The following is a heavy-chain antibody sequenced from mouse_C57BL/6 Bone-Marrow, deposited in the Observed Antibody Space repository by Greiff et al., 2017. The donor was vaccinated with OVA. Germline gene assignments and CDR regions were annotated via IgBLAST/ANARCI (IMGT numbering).Heavy chain of an antibody. D-gene: IGHD1-1*01. CDR1: GSSFPSSW. CDR2: IYPGSGST. CDR3: AIYYYDSSHWYFDV. V-gene: IGHV1-55*01. J-gene: IGHJ1*03. Sequence: QVQLQQPGAELVTPGASVKMSCKASGSSFPSSWIPWVKPRPGPGLEWIGDIYPGSGSTNSNAKFKSKATLTVDTSSSSAYMPLSSLTSEDSAVYYCAIYYYDSSHWYFDVWGTGATVTVSS.